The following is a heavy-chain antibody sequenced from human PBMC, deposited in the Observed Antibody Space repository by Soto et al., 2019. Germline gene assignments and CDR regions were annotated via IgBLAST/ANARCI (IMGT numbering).Heavy chain of an antibody. CDR2: ISTNSKTI. V-gene: IGHV3-48*01. D-gene: IGHD3-10*01. J-gene: IGHJ4*02. CDR1: GFTFSSYS. CDR3: ARGWFQVIDY. Sequence: ESGGGLVQPGGSLRLSCAASGFTFSSYSLIWVRQAPGRGLEWVSYISTNSKTIYHADSVKGRFTISRDDAKNSLYLQMNSLTAEDTAVYYCARGWFQVIDYWGQGTLVTVSS.